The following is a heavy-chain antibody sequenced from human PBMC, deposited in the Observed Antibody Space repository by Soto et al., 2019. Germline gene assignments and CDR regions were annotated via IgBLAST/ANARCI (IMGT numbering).Heavy chain of an antibody. D-gene: IGHD6-13*01. Sequence: SVKVSCKASGGTFSSYAISWVRQAPGQGLEWMGGIIPIFGTANYAQKFQGRVTITADKSTSTAYMELSSLRSEDTAVYYCARRGMAAAGTFDYWGQGTLVTVYS. CDR3: ARRGMAAAGTFDY. V-gene: IGHV1-69*06. J-gene: IGHJ4*02. CDR2: IIPIFGTA. CDR1: GGTFSSYA.